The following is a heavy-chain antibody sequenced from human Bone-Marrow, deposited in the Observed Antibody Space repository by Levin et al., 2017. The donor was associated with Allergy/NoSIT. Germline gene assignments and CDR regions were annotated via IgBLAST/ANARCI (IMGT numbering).Heavy chain of an antibody. CDR3: AKDRNWVPYGTFET. V-gene: IGHV3-23*01. CDR1: GFRFSDYA. D-gene: IGHD1-14*01. J-gene: IGHJ3*02. Sequence: HSGGSLRLSCAATGFRFSDYAMSWVRQAPGKGLEWVSAISGGDGDSTYYRDSVKGRFIISSDNSKNRLFLQMNSLRAEDTAAYYCAKDRNWVPYGTFETWGQGTTVTVSS. CDR2: ISGGDGDST.